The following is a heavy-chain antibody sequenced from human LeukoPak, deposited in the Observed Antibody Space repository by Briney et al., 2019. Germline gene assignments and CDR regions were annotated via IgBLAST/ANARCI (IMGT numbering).Heavy chain of an antibody. D-gene: IGHD3-9*01. J-gene: IGHJ4*02. V-gene: IGHV1-2*02. CDR3: ARDSSDILPGYYHF. Sequence: GASVNVSFMTSVYTFHYYYLHWVRQAPGQGREWMGLINPNRGRTHYAPKYKGRVTLSTATSISTAYMESSSLISGDTALYSCARDSSDILPGYYHFWGQGTLVTVSS. CDR2: INPNRGRT. CDR1: VYTFHYYY.